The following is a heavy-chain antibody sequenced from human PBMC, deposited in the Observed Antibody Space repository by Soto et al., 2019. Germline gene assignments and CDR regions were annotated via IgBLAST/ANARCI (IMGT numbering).Heavy chain of an antibody. CDR2: INQGGSAK. CDR1: TFTFSNHW. CDR3: AIIYCSTTSCYIDF. Sequence: EVQLVESGGGLVQPGGSLRLSCAASTFTFSNHWMSWVRQAPGKRLERVANINQGGSAKYYLDSVKGRFTISRDNAKNPLDLQMNRLRAEDTALYYCAIIYCSTTSCYIDFWGQGTLVTVSS. J-gene: IGHJ4*02. V-gene: IGHV3-7*01. D-gene: IGHD2-2*02.